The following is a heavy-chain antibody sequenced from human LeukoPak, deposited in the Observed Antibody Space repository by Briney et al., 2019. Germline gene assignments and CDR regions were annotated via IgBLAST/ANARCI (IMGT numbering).Heavy chain of an antibody. D-gene: IGHD5-24*01. Sequence: ASVKVSYKASGYTFTSYDINWVRQAPGQGLEWMGWMDPNSGNTGYAQKFQGRVTMTRNTSISTAYMELSSLRSEDTAVYSCAKGRWLQPFDYWGQGTLVTVSS. CDR1: GYTFTSYD. V-gene: IGHV1-8*01. CDR2: MDPNSGNT. J-gene: IGHJ4*02. CDR3: AKGRWLQPFDY.